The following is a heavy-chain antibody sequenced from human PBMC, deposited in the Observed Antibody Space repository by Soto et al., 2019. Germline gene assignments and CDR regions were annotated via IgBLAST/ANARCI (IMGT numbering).Heavy chain of an antibody. V-gene: IGHV6-1*01. CDR3: VGEDGNDTFDI. CDR1: GDSVSSSTAA. Sequence: QTLSLPSAISGDSVSSSTAACNLIRQSPSRGLEWLGRTYYRSKWYNDYAVSVESRITINPDTAKNQLSLQLNSVTPEDTALYYCVGEDGNDTFDIWGPGTMVTVSS. D-gene: IGHD2-15*01. CDR2: TYYRSKWYN. J-gene: IGHJ3*02.